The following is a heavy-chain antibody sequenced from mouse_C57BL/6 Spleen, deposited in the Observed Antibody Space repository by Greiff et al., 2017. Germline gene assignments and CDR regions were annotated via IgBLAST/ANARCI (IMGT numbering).Heavy chain of an antibody. D-gene: IGHD1-1*01. J-gene: IGHJ3*01. CDR3: ARNDGSSYGGFAY. V-gene: IGHV3-6*01. CDR1: GYSITSGYY. Sequence: EVQLVESGPGLVKPSQSLSLTCSVTGYSITSGYYWNWIRQFPGNKLEWMGYISYDGSNNYNPSLKNRISITRDTSKNQFFLKLNSVTTEDTATYYCARNDGSSYGGFAYWGQGTLVTVSA. CDR2: ISYDGSN.